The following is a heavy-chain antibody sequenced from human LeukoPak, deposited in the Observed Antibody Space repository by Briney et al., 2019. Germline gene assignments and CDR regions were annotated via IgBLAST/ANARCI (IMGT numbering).Heavy chain of an antibody. CDR1: GFTFSSYW. CDR2: ISGSGGST. Sequence: PGGSLRLSCAAAGFTFSSYWMSWVRQAPGKGLEWVSAISGSGGSTYYADSVKGRFTISRDNAKNSLYLQMNSLRVEDTAVYYCASSPLTFGGVIVPEYFDYWGQGTLVTVSS. CDR3: ASSPLTFGGVIVPEYFDY. D-gene: IGHD3-16*02. V-gene: IGHV3-23*01. J-gene: IGHJ4*02.